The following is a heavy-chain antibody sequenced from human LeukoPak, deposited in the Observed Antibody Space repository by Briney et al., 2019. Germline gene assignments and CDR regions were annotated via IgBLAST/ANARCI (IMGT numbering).Heavy chain of an antibody. J-gene: IGHJ4*02. D-gene: IGHD5-24*01. Sequence: ASVKVSCKASRYTFTGYYTHWVRQAPGQGLDWMARINPNSGGTNYAQKFQGRVTMTRDTSISTAYMELSRLRSDDTAVYYCVRDRRRWLQLSGGIDYWGQGTLVTVSS. CDR1: RYTFTGYY. CDR2: INPNSGGT. CDR3: VRDRRRWLQLSGGIDY. V-gene: IGHV1-2*06.